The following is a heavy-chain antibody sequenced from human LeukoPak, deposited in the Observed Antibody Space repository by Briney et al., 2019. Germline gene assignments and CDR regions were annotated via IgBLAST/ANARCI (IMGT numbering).Heavy chain of an antibody. V-gene: IGHV3-23*01. CDR3: ANDFDY. Sequence: PWGSLRLSCAASGFTLNNYAMSWVRQAPGKGLEWVSTISGSDDNTYYADSVKGRFTISRDISKNTLYLQMNSLRADDTAVYYCANDFDYWGQGTLVTVSS. J-gene: IGHJ4*02. CDR2: ISGSDDNT. CDR1: GFTLNNYA.